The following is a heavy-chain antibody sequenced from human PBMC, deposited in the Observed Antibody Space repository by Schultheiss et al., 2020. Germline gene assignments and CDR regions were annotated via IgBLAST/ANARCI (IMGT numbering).Heavy chain of an antibody. V-gene: IGHV4-34*01. Sequence: SETLSLTCAVYGGSFSDYYWSWIRQPPGKGLEWIGEINHSGSTNYNPSLKSRVTISVDTSKNQFSLKLSSVTAADTAVYYCSAAAAHYFDYWGQGTLVTVSS. CDR2: INHSGST. CDR3: SAAAAHYFDY. CDR1: GGSFSDYY. J-gene: IGHJ4*02. D-gene: IGHD6-13*01.